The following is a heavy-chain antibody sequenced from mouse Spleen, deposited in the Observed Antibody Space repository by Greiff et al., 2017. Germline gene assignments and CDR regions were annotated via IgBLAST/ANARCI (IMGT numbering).Heavy chain of an antibody. V-gene: IGHV1-26*01. Sequence: VQLQQSGPELVKPGASVKISCKASGYTFTDYYMNWVKQSHGKSLEWIGDINPNNGGTSYNQKFKGKATLTVDKSSSTAYMELRSLTSEDSAVYYCARFGYDYYAMDYWGQGTSVTVSS. D-gene: IGHD1-2*01. CDR1: GYTFTDYY. CDR3: ARFGYDYYAMDY. J-gene: IGHJ4*01. CDR2: INPNNGGT.